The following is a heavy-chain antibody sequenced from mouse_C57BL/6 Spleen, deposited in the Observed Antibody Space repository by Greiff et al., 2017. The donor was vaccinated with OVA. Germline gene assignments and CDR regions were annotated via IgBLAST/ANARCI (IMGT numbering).Heavy chain of an antibody. Sequence: LQESGAELVRPGASVTLSCKASGYTFTDYEMHWVKQTPVHGLEWIGAIDPETGGTAYNQKFKGKAILTADKSSSTAYMELRSLTSEDSAVYYCTRPYDYVPYFDYWGQGTTLTVSS. D-gene: IGHD2-4*01. CDR2: IDPETGGT. V-gene: IGHV1-15*01. CDR3: TRPYDYVPYFDY. CDR1: GYTFTDYE. J-gene: IGHJ2*01.